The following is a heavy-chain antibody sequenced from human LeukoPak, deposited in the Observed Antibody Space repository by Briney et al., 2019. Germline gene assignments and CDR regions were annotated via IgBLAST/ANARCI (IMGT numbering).Heavy chain of an antibody. CDR1: GFTFSIYA. D-gene: IGHD2-15*01. CDR2: ISGSGGST. J-gene: IGHJ6*02. V-gene: IGHV3-23*01. Sequence: GGSLRLSCAASGFTFSIYAMNWVRQAPGKGLEWVSGISGSGGSTYYADSVKGRFTISRDNSKNTLYLQMNSLRAEDTAVYYCATDLRGYCSGGSCPPGHYYGMDVWGQGTTVTVSS. CDR3: ATDLRGYCSGGSCPPGHYYGMDV.